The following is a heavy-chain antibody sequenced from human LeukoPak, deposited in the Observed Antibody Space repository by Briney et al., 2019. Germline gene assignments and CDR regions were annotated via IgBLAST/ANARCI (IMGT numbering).Heavy chain of an antibody. CDR2: INPNSGGT. D-gene: IGHD2-15*01. J-gene: IGHJ4*02. Sequence: ASVKVSCKASGYTFTGYYMHWVRQAPGQGLEGMGWINPNSGGTNYAQKFQGRVTMTRDTSISTAYMELSRLRSDDTAVYYCARDWEAGSSGGSCYFDYWGQGTLVTVSS. CDR1: GYTFTGYY. CDR3: ARDWEAGSSGGSCYFDY. V-gene: IGHV1-2*02.